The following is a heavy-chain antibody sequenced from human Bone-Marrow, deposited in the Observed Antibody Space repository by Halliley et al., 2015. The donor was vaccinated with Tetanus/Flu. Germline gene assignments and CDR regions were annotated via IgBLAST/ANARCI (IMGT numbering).Heavy chain of an antibody. D-gene: IGHD6-19*01. V-gene: IGHV5-51*01. J-gene: IGHJ4*02. Sequence: WIGLIYPDDSETKSSPSFRGQVTVSVDKSSRTAYLQWRSLKASDSALYYCARTYSSGWHSPFDFWGQGTLVTVSS. CDR3: ARTYSSGWHSPFDF. CDR2: IYPDDSET.